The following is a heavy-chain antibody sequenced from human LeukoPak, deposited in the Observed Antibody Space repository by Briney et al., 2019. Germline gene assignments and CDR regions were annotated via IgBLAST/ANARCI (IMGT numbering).Heavy chain of an antibody. J-gene: IGHJ3*02. Sequence: SVKVSCKASGGTFSSYAISWVRQAPGQGLEWMGGIIPIFGTANYAQKLEGRVTITTDESTSTAYMELSSLRSEDTAVYYCARPFHYDSSGYRDAFDIWGQGTMVTVSS. CDR1: GGTFSSYA. D-gene: IGHD3-22*01. V-gene: IGHV1-69*05. CDR2: IIPIFGTA. CDR3: ARPFHYDSSGYRDAFDI.